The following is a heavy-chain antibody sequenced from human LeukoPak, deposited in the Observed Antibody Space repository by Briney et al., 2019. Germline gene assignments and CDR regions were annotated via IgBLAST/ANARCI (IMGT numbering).Heavy chain of an antibody. CDR3: AKDATRSSGWFHFDY. V-gene: IGHV3-23*01. D-gene: IGHD6-19*01. Sequence: PGGSLRLSCAASGFTFSSYAMSWVRQAPGKGLEWVSGINNSGGTTYHADSVKGRFTISRDNSKNTEYLQMNSLRVEDTSVYYCAKDATRSSGWFHFDYWGQGTLVTVSS. J-gene: IGHJ4*02. CDR2: INNSGGTT. CDR1: GFTFSSYA.